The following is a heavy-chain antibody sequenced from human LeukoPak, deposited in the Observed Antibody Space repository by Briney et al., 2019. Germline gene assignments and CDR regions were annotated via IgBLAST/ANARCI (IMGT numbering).Heavy chain of an antibody. D-gene: IGHD6-19*01. V-gene: IGHV1-2*02. Sequence: ASVKVSCKASEYTFSDYYIHWVRQAPGQGLEWMGWINPNRGGTKYAQKFHGRVTMTRDTSISTAYMELSRLRGDDTAVYYCAREDNTGLDNWFDPWGQGTLVTVSS. CDR2: INPNRGGT. CDR1: EYTFSDYY. CDR3: AREDNTGLDNWFDP. J-gene: IGHJ5*02.